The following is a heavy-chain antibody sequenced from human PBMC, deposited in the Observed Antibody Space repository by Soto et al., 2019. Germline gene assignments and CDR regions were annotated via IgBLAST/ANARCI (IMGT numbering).Heavy chain of an antibody. V-gene: IGHV3-23*01. J-gene: IGHJ4*02. CDR1: GFTFGNYA. Sequence: EVRLLESGGGLVQPGGSLRLSCAASGFTFGNYAFSWVRQAPGKGLEGVSVISGGGDATYYPDSVKGRFTTSRDNSKNTVYLQMNSLRAEDTAVYYCAKKSLGSITLPALYYFDYWGQGTLVTVSS. D-gene: IGHD7-27*01. CDR3: AKKSLGSITLPALYYFDY. CDR2: ISGGGDAT.